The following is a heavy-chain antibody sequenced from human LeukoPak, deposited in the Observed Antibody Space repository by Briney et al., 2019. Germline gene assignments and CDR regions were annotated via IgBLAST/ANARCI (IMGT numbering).Heavy chain of an antibody. CDR2: IPFDGSDE. Sequence: GGSLRISCEVSGFSLTTYGTHWVRQAPGKGLEWVAYIPFDGSDEYYVDSVKGRFSISRDNSKNTLFLQMDSLRPEDTAVYYCAKDGCESTVTTVPYYFDYWGQGTLVTVSS. D-gene: IGHD4-17*01. V-gene: IGHV3-30*02. CDR3: AKDGCESTVTTVPYYFDY. J-gene: IGHJ4*02. CDR1: GFSLTTYG.